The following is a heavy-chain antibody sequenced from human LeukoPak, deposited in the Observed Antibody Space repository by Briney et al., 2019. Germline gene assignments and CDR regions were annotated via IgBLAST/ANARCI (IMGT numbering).Heavy chain of an antibody. CDR2: TYYRSKWYN. D-gene: IGHD3-10*01. V-gene: IGHV6-1*01. Sequence: SQTLSLTCAISGDSVSSNSAAWNWIRQSPSRGLEWLGRTYYRSKWYNDYAVSVKSRITINPDTSKNQFSLQLNSVTPEDTAVYYCARDPNCITMVRGGSCWFDPWGQGTLVTVSS. J-gene: IGHJ5*02. CDR3: ARDPNCITMVRGGSCWFDP. CDR1: GDSVSSNSAA.